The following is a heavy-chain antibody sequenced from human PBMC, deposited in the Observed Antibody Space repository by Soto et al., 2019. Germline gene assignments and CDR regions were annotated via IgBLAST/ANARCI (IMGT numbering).Heavy chain of an antibody. Sequence: GESLKISCKGSGYSFAGYWITWVRQKPGKGLEWMGRIDPSDSQTYYSPSFRGHVTISATKAITTVFLQWSSLRASDTAMYYCARQIYYSDTGPKFQYYFDSWGQGTPVTVSS. CDR1: GYSFAGYW. V-gene: IGHV5-10-1*01. D-gene: IGHD3-22*01. CDR2: IDPSDSQT. CDR3: ARQIYYSDTGPKFQYYFDS. J-gene: IGHJ4*02.